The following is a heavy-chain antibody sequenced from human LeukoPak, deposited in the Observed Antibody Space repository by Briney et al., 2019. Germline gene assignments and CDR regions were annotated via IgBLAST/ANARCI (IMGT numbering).Heavy chain of an antibody. CDR1: GYTFTSYA. Sequence: VASVTVSCKASGYTFTSYAMNWVRQAPGQGLEWMGWINTNTGNPTYAQGFTGRFVFSLDTSVSTAYLQISSLKAEDTAVYYCARDRPRIAAAGFDYWGQGTLVTVSS. V-gene: IGHV7-4-1*02. D-gene: IGHD6-13*01. CDR2: INTNTGNP. CDR3: ARDRPRIAAAGFDY. J-gene: IGHJ4*02.